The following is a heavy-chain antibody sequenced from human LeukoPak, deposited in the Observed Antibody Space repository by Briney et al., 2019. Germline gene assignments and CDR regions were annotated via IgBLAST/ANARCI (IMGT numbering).Heavy chain of an antibody. J-gene: IGHJ6*03. CDR1: GGSISSSSYY. CDR3: ARVIAAAGRFDYYYYMDV. Sequence: PSETLSLTCTVSGGSISSSSYYWGWIRQPPGKGLEWIGSIYYSGSTYYNPSLKSRVTISVDTSKNQFSLKLSSVTAADTAVHYCARVIAAAGRFDYYYYMDVWGKGTTVTVSS. V-gene: IGHV4-39*07. D-gene: IGHD6-13*01. CDR2: IYYSGST.